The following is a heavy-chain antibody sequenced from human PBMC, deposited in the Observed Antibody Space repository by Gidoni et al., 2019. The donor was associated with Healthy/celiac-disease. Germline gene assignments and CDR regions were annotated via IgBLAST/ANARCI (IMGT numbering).Heavy chain of an antibody. CDR2: SNTNTGNP. CDR1: GYTFTSYA. CDR3: ARDSPTYDCWSGYQQSNNWFDP. V-gene: IGHV7-4-1*02. J-gene: IGHJ5*02. D-gene: IGHD3-3*01. Sequence: QVQLVQSGSELKKPGASVKVSCKASGYTFTSYAMNWVRQAPGQGLEWMGWSNTNTGNPTYAQGFTGRFVFSLDTSVSTAYLQISSLKAEDTAVYYCARDSPTYDCWSGYQQSNNWFDPWGQGTLVTVSS.